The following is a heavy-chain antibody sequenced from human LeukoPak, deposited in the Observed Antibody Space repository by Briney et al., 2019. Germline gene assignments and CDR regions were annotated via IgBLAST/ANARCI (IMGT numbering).Heavy chain of an antibody. CDR3: ARDSGYYDFWSGYFLSATPGGGFDP. CDR1: GYSTSSGYY. Sequence: SETLSLTCSVSGYSTSSGYYWGWIRQPPGKGLEWIGSISHSGSTYYNPSLKSRVTISVDTSKNQFSLNLSSVTAADTAVYYCARDSGYYDFWSGYFLSATPGGGFDPWGQGTLVTVSS. V-gene: IGHV4-38-2*02. CDR2: ISHSGST. J-gene: IGHJ5*02. D-gene: IGHD3-3*01.